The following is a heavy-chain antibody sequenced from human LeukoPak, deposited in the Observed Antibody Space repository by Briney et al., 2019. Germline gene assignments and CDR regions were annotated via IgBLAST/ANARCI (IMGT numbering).Heavy chain of an antibody. V-gene: IGHV1-8*01. CDR2: MNPNSGNT. CDR3: ARYDCSSTSCRGTYYYYGMDV. CDR1: GYTFTSYD. D-gene: IGHD2-2*01. J-gene: IGHJ6*02. Sequence: ASVKVSCKASGYTFTSYDINWVRQATGQGLEWMGWMNPNSGNTGYAQKFQCRVPMTRNTSIHTAYMELSSLRSEDTAVYYCARYDCSSTSCRGTYYYYGMDVWGQGTTVTVSS.